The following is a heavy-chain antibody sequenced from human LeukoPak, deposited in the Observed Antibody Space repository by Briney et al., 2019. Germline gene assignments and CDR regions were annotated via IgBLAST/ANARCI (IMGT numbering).Heavy chain of an antibody. V-gene: IGHV3-21*01. Sequence: GGSLRLSCAASGFTFSSYSMNWVRQAPGKGLEWVSSISSSSSYTYYADSVKGRFTISRDNAKNSLYLQINSLRAEDTAVYYCAKDRGVRGATIDYWGQGTLVTVSS. J-gene: IGHJ4*02. D-gene: IGHD3-10*01. CDR1: GFTFSSYS. CDR2: ISSSSSYT. CDR3: AKDRGVRGATIDY.